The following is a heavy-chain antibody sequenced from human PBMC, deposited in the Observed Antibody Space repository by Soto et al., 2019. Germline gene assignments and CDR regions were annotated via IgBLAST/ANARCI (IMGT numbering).Heavy chain of an antibody. CDR2: VKEDGEEI. CDR3: ARVRRTGSKYSDFDY. J-gene: IGHJ4*02. V-gene: IGHV3-7*03. CDR1: GFTFNNYW. Sequence: GGSLRLSCATSGFTFNNYWMTWVRQAPGKGLGWVANVKEDGEEIYYVDSVKGRFTISRDNAKNSLYLQMNSLRADDTAVYYCARVRRTGSKYSDFDYWGQGTMVTVYS. D-gene: IGHD4-4*01.